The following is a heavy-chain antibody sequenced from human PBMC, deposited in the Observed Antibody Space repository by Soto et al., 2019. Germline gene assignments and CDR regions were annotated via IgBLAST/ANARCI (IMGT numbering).Heavy chain of an antibody. CDR3: ARATNYDYIWGSYRFYYYYYYMDV. Sequence: PGGSLRLSCAASGFTFSSYAMSWVRQAPGKGLEWVSAISGSGGSTYYADSVKGRFTISRDNSKNTLYLQMNSLRAEDTAVYYCARATNYDYIWGSYRFYYYYYYMDVWGKGTTVTVSS. CDR2: ISGSGGST. CDR1: GFTFSSYA. J-gene: IGHJ6*03. V-gene: IGHV3-23*01. D-gene: IGHD3-16*02.